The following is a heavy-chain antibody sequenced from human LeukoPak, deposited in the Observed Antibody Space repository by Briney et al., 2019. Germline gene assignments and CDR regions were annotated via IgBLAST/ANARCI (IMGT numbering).Heavy chain of an antibody. CDR2: ICTSGST. D-gene: IGHD1-1*01. CDR1: GGSIISYY. V-gene: IGHV4-4*09. Sequence: MPSETLSLTCTVSGGSIISYYWSWIRRPPGKGLGWIGYICTSGSTNYNPSLKSRVTISVDTSKNQFSLKLSSVTAADTAVYYCARAAYNWNTYYFDYWGQGTLVTVSS. CDR3: ARAAYNWNTYYFDY. J-gene: IGHJ4*02.